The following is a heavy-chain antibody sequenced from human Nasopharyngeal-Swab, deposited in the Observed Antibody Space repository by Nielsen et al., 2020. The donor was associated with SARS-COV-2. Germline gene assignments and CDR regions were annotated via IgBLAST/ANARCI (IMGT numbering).Heavy chain of an antibody. CDR1: GGTFSSSA. V-gene: IGHV1-69*06. D-gene: IGHD2/OR15-2a*01. Sequence: SVKVSCKASGGTFSSSAITWVRQAPGQGLEWMGGIIPMFGTADYAQKFQGRVTITADRSTSTAYMEMNSLRSEDTAVYYCARAHPRYCNEGGGGSSQVYNWFDPWGQGTLVTVSS. CDR3: ARAHPRYCNEGGGGSSQVYNWFDP. J-gene: IGHJ5*02. CDR2: IIPMFGTA.